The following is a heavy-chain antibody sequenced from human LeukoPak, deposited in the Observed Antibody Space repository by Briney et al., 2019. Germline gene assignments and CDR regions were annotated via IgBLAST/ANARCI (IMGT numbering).Heavy chain of an antibody. V-gene: IGHV3-7*05. CDR2: INQDGSEK. CDR3: ARLVGNYFAY. J-gene: IGHJ4*02. Sequence: GALRLSCAASGFPFSSYWMSWVRQAPGKGLEWVANINQDGSEKYYVDSVKGRFTISRDNAKNSLYLQMNSLRAEDTAVYYCARLVGNYFAYWGQGTLVTVSS. D-gene: IGHD2-15*01. CDR1: GFPFSSYW.